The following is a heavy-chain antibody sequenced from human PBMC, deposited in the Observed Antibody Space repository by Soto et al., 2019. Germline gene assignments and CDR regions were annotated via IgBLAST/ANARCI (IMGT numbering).Heavy chain of an antibody. CDR3: VRGRVVTTPGPHFDY. CDR2: ISSSSSTI. CDR1: GFTFSSYS. J-gene: IGHJ4*02. D-gene: IGHD3-3*01. Sequence: EVQLVESGGGLVQPGGSLRLSCAASGFTFSSYSMNWVRQAPGKGLEWVSYISSSSSTIYYADSVKGRFTISRDNAKNSLYLQMNSLRAEDTAVYYCVRGRVVTTPGPHFDYWGQGTLVTVSS. V-gene: IGHV3-48*01.